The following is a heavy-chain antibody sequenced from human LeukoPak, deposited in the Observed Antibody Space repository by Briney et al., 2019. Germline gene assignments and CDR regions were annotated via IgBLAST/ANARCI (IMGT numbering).Heavy chain of an antibody. CDR1: GSTFRSYE. V-gene: IGHV3-48*03. CDR3: ARAVVGALDY. Sequence: GGPLRLSCAPSGSTFRSYEMNWVRQAPGKGREWVSYISGSGSTIYYADPVKGRFTISRDNAKNSLCLQLNSLRDDDTAVYYCARAVVGALDYWGQGTLVTVSS. D-gene: IGHD1-26*01. J-gene: IGHJ4*02. CDR2: ISGSGSTI.